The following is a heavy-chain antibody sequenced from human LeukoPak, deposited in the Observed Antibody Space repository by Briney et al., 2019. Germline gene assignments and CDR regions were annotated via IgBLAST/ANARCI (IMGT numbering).Heavy chain of an antibody. CDR2: ISYDGSNK. CDR1: GFTFSSYA. CDR3: ARDPIYGSGGGPPDY. D-gene: IGHD3-10*01. Sequence: PGRSLRLSCAASGFTFSSYAMHWVRQAPGKGLEWLAVISYDGSNKYYADSVKGRFTISRDNSKNTLYLQMNSLRAEDTAVYYCARDPIYGSGGGPPDYRGQGTLVTVSS. V-gene: IGHV3-30*04. J-gene: IGHJ4*02.